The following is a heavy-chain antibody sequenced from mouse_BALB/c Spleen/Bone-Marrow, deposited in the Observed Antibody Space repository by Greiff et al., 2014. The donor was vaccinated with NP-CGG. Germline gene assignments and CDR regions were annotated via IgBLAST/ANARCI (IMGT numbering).Heavy chain of an antibody. Sequence: DVQLVESGPELVRPGASVKISCKASGYSFTDYNIYWVKQSHGKSLEWIGYIYPYSGGTGYNQKFKSKATLTVDNSSTTAYMELRSLTSEDSAVYYCARGNWDSAYWGQGTLVTVST. CDR3: ARGNWDSAY. CDR1: GYSFTDYN. J-gene: IGHJ3*01. D-gene: IGHD4-1*01. V-gene: IGHV1S29*02. CDR2: IYPYSGGT.